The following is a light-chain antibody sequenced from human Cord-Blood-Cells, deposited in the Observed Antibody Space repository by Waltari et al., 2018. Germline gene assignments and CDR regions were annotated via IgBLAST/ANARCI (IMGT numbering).Light chain of an antibody. Sequence: DIQMTQSPSSLSASVGDRVTITCQASQDISNYLNWYQQKPGKAPKLLIYDASNLETGVPSRFSGSGSGTDFTFTISSLQPEDIATYYCQQYDNLPRLTF. J-gene: IGKJ4*01. CDR1: QDISNY. V-gene: IGKV1-33*01. CDR2: DAS. CDR3: QQYDNLPRLT.